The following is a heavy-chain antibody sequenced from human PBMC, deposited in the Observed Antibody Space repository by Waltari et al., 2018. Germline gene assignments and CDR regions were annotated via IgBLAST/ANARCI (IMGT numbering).Heavy chain of an antibody. CDR1: GDSISSSHYY. CDR2: IYYSGNT. CDR3: ARLPDSSSSPARFVFDY. Sequence: QLQESGPGLMKTSETLSLTCTVSGDSISSSHYYWGWIRQPPGKGLEWIGSIYYSGNTYYNPSLKSRVTISGDTSKNQFSLKLSSVTAADTAVYYCARLPDSSSSPARFVFDYWGQGTLVTVSS. D-gene: IGHD6-13*01. J-gene: IGHJ4*02. V-gene: IGHV4-39*07.